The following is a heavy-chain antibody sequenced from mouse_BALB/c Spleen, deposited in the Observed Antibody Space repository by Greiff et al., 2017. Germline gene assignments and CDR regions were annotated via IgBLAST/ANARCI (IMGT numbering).Heavy chain of an antibody. V-gene: IGHV1-54*03. CDR1: GYAFTNYL. D-gene: IGHD1-1*01. J-gene: IGHJ3*01. CDR3: ARDYYYGSSPFAY. CDR2: INPGSGGT. Sequence: QVQLNQSGAELVRPGTSVKVSCKASGYAFTNYLIEWVKQRPGQGLEWIGVINPGSGGTNYNEKFKGKATLTADKSSSTAYMQLSSLTSDDSAVYFCARDYYYGSSPFAYWGQGTLVTVSA.